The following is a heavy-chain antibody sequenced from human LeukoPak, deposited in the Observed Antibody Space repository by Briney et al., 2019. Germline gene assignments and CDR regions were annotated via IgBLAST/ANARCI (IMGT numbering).Heavy chain of an antibody. J-gene: IGHJ4*02. CDR1: GFTFSSSA. CDR2: ISNNGGYT. D-gene: IGHD2-15*01. CDR3: AKQLGYCSDGSCYFPY. Sequence: GGSLRLSCAASGFTFSSSAMSWVRQTPGKGLEWVSAISNNGGYTYYADSVQGRFTISRDNSKSTLCLQMNSLRAEDTAVYYCAKQLGYCSDGSCYFPYWGQGTLVTVSS. V-gene: IGHV3-23*01.